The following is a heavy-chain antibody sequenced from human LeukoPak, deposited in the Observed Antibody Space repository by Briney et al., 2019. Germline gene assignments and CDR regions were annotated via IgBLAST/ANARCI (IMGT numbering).Heavy chain of an antibody. CDR3: ARSNYDGSVFSANFNY. CDR2: INAGNGNT. Sequence: ASVKVSCKASGYTFTSYAMHWVRQAPGQRLEWMGWINAGNGNTKYSQEFQGRVTITRDTSASTAYMELSSLRSEDMAVYYCARSNYDGSVFSANFNYGAQETLFTVS. J-gene: IGHJ4*02. CDR1: GYTFTSYA. V-gene: IGHV1-3*03. D-gene: IGHD3-22*01.